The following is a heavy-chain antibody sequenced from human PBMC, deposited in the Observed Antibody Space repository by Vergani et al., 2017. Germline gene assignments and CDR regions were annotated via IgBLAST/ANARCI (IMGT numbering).Heavy chain of an antibody. V-gene: IGHV4-4*07. CDR2: IYPSGTP. CDR3: ARVVAARVFDS. D-gene: IGHD6-6*01. J-gene: IGHJ4*02. Sequence: QVQLQESGPELVKPSETLSLICTVSGGSMNNDYWTCIRQPAGRALEWIGRIYPSGTPNHNPPLKSRVTMSVDTSKSQFSLQLISLTAADTATYYCARVVAARVFDSWGQGILVTVSS. CDR1: GGSMNNDY.